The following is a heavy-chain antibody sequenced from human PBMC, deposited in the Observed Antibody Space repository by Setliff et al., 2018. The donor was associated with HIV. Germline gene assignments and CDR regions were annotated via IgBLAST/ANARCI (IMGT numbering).Heavy chain of an antibody. J-gene: IGHJ4*02. D-gene: IGHD3-22*01. CDR2: FYTSGST. Sequence: PSETLSLTCTVSGGSISSYYWGWIRQPAGKGLEWIGRFYTSGSTNYNPSLKSRVTMSVDTSKNQFSLKLSSATAADTAVYYCARDRLTYYFDYWGQGILVTVSS. CDR3: ARDRLTYYFDY. CDR1: GGSISSYY. V-gene: IGHV4-4*07.